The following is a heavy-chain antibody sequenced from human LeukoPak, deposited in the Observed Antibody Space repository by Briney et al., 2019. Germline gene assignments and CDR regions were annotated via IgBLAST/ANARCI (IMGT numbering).Heavy chain of an antibody. Sequence: GGSLRLSCAASGFTFSSYWMSWVRQAPGKGLEWVANIKRDGSEKYYVDSVKGRFTISRDNAKNSLYLQVNSLRAEDTAVYYCARDPDYDFWSGYYPYYYSTGMDVWGKGTTVTVSS. CDR2: IKRDGSEK. V-gene: IGHV3-7*01. CDR3: ARDPDYDFWSGYYPYYYSTGMDV. J-gene: IGHJ6*04. D-gene: IGHD3-3*01. CDR1: GFTFSSYW.